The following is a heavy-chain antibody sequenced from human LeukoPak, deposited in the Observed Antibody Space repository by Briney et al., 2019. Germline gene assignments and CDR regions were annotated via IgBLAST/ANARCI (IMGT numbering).Heavy chain of an antibody. CDR1: GGSIRRYY. CDR3: ARDRYCSSTSCSPGWFDP. CDR2: GYTSGST. V-gene: IGHV4-4*07. J-gene: IGHJ5*02. D-gene: IGHD2-2*01. Sequence: SETLSLTCSVSGGSIRRYYWSWIRQPAGKGLEWIGRGYTSGSTDYNPSLKSRVTMSVDTSKNQFSLKLTSVTAADTAVYYCARDRYCSSTSCSPGWFDPWGRGTLVTVSP.